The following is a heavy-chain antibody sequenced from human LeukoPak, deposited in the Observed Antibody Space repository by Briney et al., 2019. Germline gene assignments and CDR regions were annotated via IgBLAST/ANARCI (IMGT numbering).Heavy chain of an antibody. V-gene: IGHV3-30*03. CDR1: GFTFSSYG. D-gene: IGHD5-12*01. Sequence: GGSLRLSCAASGFTFSSYGMHWVRQAPGKGLEWVAVISYDGSNKYYADSVKGRFTISRDNSKNTLYLQMNSLRAEDTAVYYCARCGYDYWFDPWGQGTLVTVSS. CDR3: ARCGYDYWFDP. J-gene: IGHJ5*02. CDR2: ISYDGSNK.